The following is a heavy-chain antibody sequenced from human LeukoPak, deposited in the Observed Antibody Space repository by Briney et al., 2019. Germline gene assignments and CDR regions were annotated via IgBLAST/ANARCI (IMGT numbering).Heavy chain of an antibody. V-gene: IGHV3-23*01. Sequence: GGSLRLSCAASGFTFSSYAMSWVCQAPGKGLEWVSAISSSGGSTYYADSVKGRFTISRDNSKNTLYLQMNSLRAEDTAVYYCAPRRFGSYSPYWGQGTLVTVSS. CDR3: APRRFGSYSPY. CDR1: GFTFSSYA. CDR2: ISSSGGST. J-gene: IGHJ4*02. D-gene: IGHD1-26*01.